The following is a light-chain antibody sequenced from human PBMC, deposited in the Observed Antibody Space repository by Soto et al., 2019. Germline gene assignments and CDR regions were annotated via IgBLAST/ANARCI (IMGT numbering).Light chain of an antibody. V-gene: IGKV3-20*01. J-gene: IGKJ4*01. Sequence: EIVLTQSPGTLSLSPGERATLSCRASQSVTSTYLAWYQQKPGQAPRLLIYGASNRATGIPDRFTGSGSGTDFTLTISRLEPEDFAVYYCQQYGSSPLTFGGETKVEIK. CDR1: QSVTSTY. CDR2: GAS. CDR3: QQYGSSPLT.